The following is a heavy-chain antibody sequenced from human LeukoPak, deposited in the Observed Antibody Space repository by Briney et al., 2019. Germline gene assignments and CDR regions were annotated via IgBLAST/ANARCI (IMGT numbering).Heavy chain of an antibody. V-gene: IGHV4-59*01. CDR2: IYYSGST. CDR1: GGSISSYY. D-gene: IGHD3-22*01. CDR3: ARGKDYYDTSGYPTFHY. J-gene: IGHJ4*02. Sequence: SETLSLTCTVSGGSISSYYWNWIRQPPGKGLEWIGYIYYSGSTNYNPSLKSRVTISVDTSKNQLSLKLTSVLAADTAVYYCARGKDYYDTSGYPTFHYWGQGTLVTVSS.